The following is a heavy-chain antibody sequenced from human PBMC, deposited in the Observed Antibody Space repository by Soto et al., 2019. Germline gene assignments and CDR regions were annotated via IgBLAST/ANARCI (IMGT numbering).Heavy chain of an antibody. J-gene: IGHJ4*02. CDR1: GGSISSSNW. Sequence: QVQLQESGPGLVKPSGTLSLTCAVSGGSISSSNWWSWVRQPPGKGLEWIGEIYHSGSTNYNPSLKSRVTISVDKSQNPFSLKLSSVTAADTAVYYCARVSGSYLYYFDYWGQGTLVTVSS. CDR3: ARVSGSYLYYFDY. V-gene: IGHV4-4*02. D-gene: IGHD1-26*01. CDR2: IYHSGST.